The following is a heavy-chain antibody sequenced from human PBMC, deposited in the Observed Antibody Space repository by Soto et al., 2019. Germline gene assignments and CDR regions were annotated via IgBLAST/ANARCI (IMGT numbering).Heavy chain of an antibody. J-gene: IGHJ6*02. Sequence: EVQLVESGGGLVQPGRSLRLSCAASGFTFDDYAMHWVRQAPGKGLEWVSGISWNSGSIGYADSVKGRFTISRDNAKNSLYLQMNSLRAEDTALYYCAKGSMWFPIDNGMDVWGQGTTVTVSS. CDR3: AKGSMWFPIDNGMDV. CDR2: ISWNSGSI. D-gene: IGHD2-21*01. CDR1: GFTFDDYA. V-gene: IGHV3-9*01.